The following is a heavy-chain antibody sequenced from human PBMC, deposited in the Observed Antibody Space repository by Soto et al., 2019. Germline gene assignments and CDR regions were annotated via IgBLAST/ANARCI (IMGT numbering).Heavy chain of an antibody. D-gene: IGHD2-2*01. CDR3: ARGRSSTSPYPIGY. CDR2: IYYSGST. Sequence: QVQLQESGPGLVKPSQTLSLTCTVSGGSISSGGYYWSWIRQHPGKGLEWIVYIYYSGSTYYNPSLTSRVTISVDTSKNQCSLKLSSVTAADTAVYYCARGRSSTSPYPIGYWGQGTLVTVSS. J-gene: IGHJ4*02. V-gene: IGHV4-31*03. CDR1: GGSISSGGYY.